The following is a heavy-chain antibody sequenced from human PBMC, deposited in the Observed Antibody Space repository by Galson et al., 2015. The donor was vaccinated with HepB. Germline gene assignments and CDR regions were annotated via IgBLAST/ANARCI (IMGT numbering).Heavy chain of an antibody. CDR1: GGTFSSYA. CDR3: ASHLGYSSGWYRGAFDI. Sequence: SCKASGGTFSSYAISWVRQAPGQGLEWMGGIIPIFGTANYAQKFQGRVTITADESTSTAYMELSSLRSEDTAVYYCASHLGYSSGWYRGAFDIWGQGTMVTVSS. V-gene: IGHV1-69*01. J-gene: IGHJ3*02. D-gene: IGHD6-19*01. CDR2: IIPIFGTA.